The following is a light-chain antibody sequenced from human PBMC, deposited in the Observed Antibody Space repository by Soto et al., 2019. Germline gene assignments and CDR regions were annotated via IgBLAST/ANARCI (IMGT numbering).Light chain of an antibody. CDR3: HQTYTRPET. V-gene: IGKV1-39*01. CDR2: AAY. CDR1: ESIASY. J-gene: IGKJ3*01. Sequence: DVQMTQSPSSLSASVGDRVTITCRASESIASYLQWYQQKPGQAPKLLIYAAYDLQTGVPSRFSGSGSGTDFTLTISRRQPEDVAVYYCHQTYTRPETFGPGTKV.